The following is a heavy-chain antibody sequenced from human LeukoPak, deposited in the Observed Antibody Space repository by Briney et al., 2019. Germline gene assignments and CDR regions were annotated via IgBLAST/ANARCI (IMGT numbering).Heavy chain of an antibody. CDR2: IYYSGST. CDR1: GRSISSGDFH. Sequence: PSQTLSLTCTVSGRSISSGDFHWSWIRQPRGKGLEWFGYIYYSGSTYYNPSLKSRVTISVDTSKNQFSLKLSSVTAAETAVYYCAGEALGTFDYWGQGTLVTVSS. V-gene: IGHV4-30-4*01. CDR3: AGEALGTFDY. J-gene: IGHJ4*02. D-gene: IGHD7-27*01.